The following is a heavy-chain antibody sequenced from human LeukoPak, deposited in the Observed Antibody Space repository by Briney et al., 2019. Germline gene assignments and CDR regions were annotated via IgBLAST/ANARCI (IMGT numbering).Heavy chain of an antibody. D-gene: IGHD6-13*01. J-gene: IGHJ3*02. V-gene: IGHV3-73*01. CDR2: IRSKRNNYAT. Sequence: GGCLRLSCAASGFTFSGSVMHWVRQAAGKGLEWVGRIRSKRNNYATAYAASVKGRFTISRDDSKNTVYLHMGSLKTEDTALYYCSRLEDSSPIEVALNIWGQGTVVTVSS. CDR3: SRLEDSSPIEVALNI. CDR1: GFTFSGSV.